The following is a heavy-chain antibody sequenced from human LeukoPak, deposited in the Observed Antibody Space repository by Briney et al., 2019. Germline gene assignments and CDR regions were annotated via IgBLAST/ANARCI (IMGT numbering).Heavy chain of an antibody. D-gene: IGHD3-22*01. V-gene: IGHV3-23*01. J-gene: IGHJ3*02. CDR1: GFTFSSYA. CDR2: IRGSGDST. Sequence: PGGSLRLSCAVSGFTFSSYAMSWVRQAPGKGLEWVSAIRGSGDSTYFADSVKGRFTISRDNSKNTLYLQMNSLRAEDTAVYYCAKNRNYYDSIDAFNIWGQGTMVTVSS. CDR3: AKNRNYYDSIDAFNI.